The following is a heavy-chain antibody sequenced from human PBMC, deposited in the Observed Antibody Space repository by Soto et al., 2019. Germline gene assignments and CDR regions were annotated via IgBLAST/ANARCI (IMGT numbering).Heavy chain of an antibody. D-gene: IGHD2-21*02. CDR3: ARSIVVVTALDC. J-gene: IGHJ4*02. Sequence: QVQLVQSGAEEKKPGASVKVSCKASGYTFTRYAMHWVRQAPGQRLEWMGWINAGNGNTKSSQKFQGRVTISRDTSASTAYMELSSLRSEDTAVYYCARSIVVVTALDCWGQGTLVTVSS. V-gene: IGHV1-3*05. CDR1: GYTFTRYA. CDR2: INAGNGNT.